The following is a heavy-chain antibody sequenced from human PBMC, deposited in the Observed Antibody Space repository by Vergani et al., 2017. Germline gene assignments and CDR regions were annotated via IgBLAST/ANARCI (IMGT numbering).Heavy chain of an antibody. CDR2: IYYSGST. V-gene: IGHV4-59*01. CDR1: GGSISSYY. Sequence: QVQLQESGPGLVKPSETLSLTCTVSGGSISSYYWSWIRQPPGKGLEWIGYIYYSGSTNYNPSLKSRVTISVDTSKNQFSLKLSSVTAADTAVYYCARGRDTYYYDSSGYIWRREYFQHWGQGTLVTVSS. CDR3: ARGRDTYYYDSSGYIWRREYFQH. J-gene: IGHJ1*01. D-gene: IGHD3-22*01.